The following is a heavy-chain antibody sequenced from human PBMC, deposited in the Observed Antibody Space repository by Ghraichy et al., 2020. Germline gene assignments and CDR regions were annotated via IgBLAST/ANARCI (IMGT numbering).Heavy chain of an antibody. J-gene: IGHJ4*02. CDR1: GYTFTSYG. CDR2: ISAYNGNT. V-gene: IGHV1-18*01. D-gene: IGHD3-22*01. CDR3: ARDEVAYYYDSSGYPCDY. Sequence: ASVKVSCKASGYTFTSYGISWVRQAPGQGLEWMGWISAYNGNTNYAQKLQGRVTMTTDTSTSTAYMELRSLRSDDTAVYYCARDEVAYYYDSSGYPCDYWGQGTLVTVSS.